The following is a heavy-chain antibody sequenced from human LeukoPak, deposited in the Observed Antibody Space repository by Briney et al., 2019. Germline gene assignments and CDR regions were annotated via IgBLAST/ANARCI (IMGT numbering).Heavy chain of an antibody. CDR2: IIPIFGTA. CDR1: GGTFSSYA. Sequence: SVKVSCKASGGTFSSYAISWVRQAPGQGLEWMGGIIPIFGTANYAQKIQGRVTITADESTSTAYMELSSLRSEDTAVYYCARGGRSGYRNDAFDIWGQGTMVTVSS. V-gene: IGHV1-69*01. J-gene: IGHJ3*02. CDR3: ARGGRSGYRNDAFDI. D-gene: IGHD5-18*01.